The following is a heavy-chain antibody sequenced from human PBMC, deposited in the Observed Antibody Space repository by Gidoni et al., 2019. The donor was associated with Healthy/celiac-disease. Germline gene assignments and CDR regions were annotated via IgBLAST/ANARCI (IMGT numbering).Heavy chain of an antibody. V-gene: IGHV1-18*01. CDR2: ISAYNGNK. J-gene: IGHJ6*02. CDR1: GSTFTGYG. CDR3: ARYSSSSYYGMDV. D-gene: IGHD6-6*01. Sequence: QVQLVQSGAEVKKPGASVKVSCTASGSTFTGYGISWVRQAPGQGLESMGWISAYNGNKTNAQKRQGRGTITTDTSTSTAYMELRSLRSDDTAVYYCARYSSSSYYGMDVWGQGTTVTVSS.